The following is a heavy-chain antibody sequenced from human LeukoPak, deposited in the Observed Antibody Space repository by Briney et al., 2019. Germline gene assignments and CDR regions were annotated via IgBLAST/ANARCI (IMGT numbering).Heavy chain of an antibody. CDR2: INYSGST. J-gene: IGHJ4*02. Sequence: SETLSLTCTVSAGSINTYYWSWIRQPPGKGLEWIGYINYSGSTNYNPSLKSRVTISVDTSKNQFSLKLSSVTPADTAVYYCARGRDGYTFGYWGQGTLVTVSS. CDR1: AGSINTYY. D-gene: IGHD5-24*01. CDR3: ARGRDGYTFGY. V-gene: IGHV4-59*01.